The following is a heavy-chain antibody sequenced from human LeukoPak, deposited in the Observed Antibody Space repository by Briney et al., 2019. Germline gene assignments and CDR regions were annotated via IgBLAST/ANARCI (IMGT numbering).Heavy chain of an antibody. CDR2: ISGSGGGT. Sequence: GGSLRLSCAASGFTFSSYAMRWVRQAPGKGPEWVSTISGSGGGTYYADSVKGRFTISRDNSKNTLYLQMNSLRAEDTAVYYCAKDLYCSGGSCHDLSDYWGQGTLATVSS. V-gene: IGHV3-23*01. CDR1: GFTFSSYA. CDR3: AKDLYCSGGSCHDLSDY. D-gene: IGHD2-15*01. J-gene: IGHJ4*02.